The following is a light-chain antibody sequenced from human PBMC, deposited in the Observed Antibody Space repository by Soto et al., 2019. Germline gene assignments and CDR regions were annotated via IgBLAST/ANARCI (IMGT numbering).Light chain of an antibody. CDR1: NNNIGGYNF. CDR2: EVS. CDR3: SSYTTSRTQV. Sequence: QSALTQPASVSGSPGQSITISCTGTNNNIGGYNFVSWYQQHPGKVPKLIIYEVSLRPSGVSDRFSGSKSDDTASLTISGLQAEDVADYYCSSYTTSRTQVFGGGTKLTVL. J-gene: IGLJ2*01. V-gene: IGLV2-14*03.